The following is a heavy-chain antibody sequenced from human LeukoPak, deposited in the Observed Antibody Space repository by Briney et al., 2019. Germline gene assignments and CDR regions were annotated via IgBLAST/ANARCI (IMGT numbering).Heavy chain of an antibody. Sequence: GGSLRLSCAASGFTFRSYAMSWVRQAPGKGLEWVSAISSSGGSTYYADSVKGRFTISRDNSKNTLYLQMNSLRVEDTAVYYCAKDWEWFGEFSNWGQGTLVTVSS. CDR1: GFTFRSYA. CDR3: AKDWEWFGEFSN. V-gene: IGHV3-23*01. D-gene: IGHD3-10*01. CDR2: ISSSGGST. J-gene: IGHJ4*02.